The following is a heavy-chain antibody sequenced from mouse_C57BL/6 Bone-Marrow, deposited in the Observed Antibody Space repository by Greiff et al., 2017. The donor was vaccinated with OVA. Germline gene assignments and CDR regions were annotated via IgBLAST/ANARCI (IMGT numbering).Heavy chain of an antibody. D-gene: IGHD1-1*01. Sequence: EVKLVESGGGLVQPGGSLSLSCAASGFTFTDYYMSWVRQPPGKALEWLGFIRNKANGYTTEYSASVKGRFTISRDNSQSILYLQMNALRAEDSATYYCARHYYYGSSSLFADWGQGTLVTVSA. CDR1: GFTFTDYY. CDR3: ARHYYYGSSSLFAD. J-gene: IGHJ3*01. CDR2: IRNKANGYTT. V-gene: IGHV7-3*01.